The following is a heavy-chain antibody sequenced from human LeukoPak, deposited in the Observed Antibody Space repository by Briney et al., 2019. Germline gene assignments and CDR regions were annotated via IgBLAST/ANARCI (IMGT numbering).Heavy chain of an antibody. V-gene: IGHV3-48*01. CDR1: GFTFSSYS. CDR2: ISSSSSII. Sequence: GGSLRLSCAASGFTFSSYSMNWVRQAPGKGLGWLSYISSSSSIIYYADSVKGRFTISRDNSKNTLYLQMNSLRAEDTAAYYCAGTYYYDKGAFDIWGQGTMVTVSS. D-gene: IGHD3-22*01. CDR3: AGTYYYDKGAFDI. J-gene: IGHJ3*02.